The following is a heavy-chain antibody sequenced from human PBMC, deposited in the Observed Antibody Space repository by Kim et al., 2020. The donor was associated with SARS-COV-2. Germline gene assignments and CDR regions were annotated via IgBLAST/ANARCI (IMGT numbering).Heavy chain of an antibody. V-gene: IGHV3-23*01. Sequence: GGSLRLSCAASGFTFSSYAMSWVRQAPGKGLEWVSAISGSGGSTYYADSVKGRFTISRDNSKNTLYLQMNSLRAEDTAVYYCAKGPMDIVVVTGTEYYFDYWGQGTLVTVSS. D-gene: IGHD2-21*02. CDR3: AKGPMDIVVVTGTEYYFDY. J-gene: IGHJ4*02. CDR1: GFTFSSYA. CDR2: ISGSGGST.